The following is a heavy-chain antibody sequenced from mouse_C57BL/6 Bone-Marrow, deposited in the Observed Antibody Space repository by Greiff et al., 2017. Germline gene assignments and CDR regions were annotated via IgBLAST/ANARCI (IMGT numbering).Heavy chain of an antibody. Sequence: EVKVVESGGGLVKPGGSLKLSCGASGFTFSSYTMSWVRQTPEKRLQWVAAISGGGGNTYYPDSVKGRFTISRDNDKNILYLQMSRLRSEDTALYYCSRQVTTVLATKYFDVWGTGTTVTVSS. CDR1: GFTFSSYT. CDR3: SRQVTTVLATKYFDV. CDR2: ISGGGGNT. V-gene: IGHV5-9*01. J-gene: IGHJ1*03. D-gene: IGHD1-1*01.